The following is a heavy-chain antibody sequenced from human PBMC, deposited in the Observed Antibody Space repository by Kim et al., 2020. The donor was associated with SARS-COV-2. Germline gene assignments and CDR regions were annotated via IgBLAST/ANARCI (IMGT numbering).Heavy chain of an antibody. CDR1: GGSISSSSYY. J-gene: IGHJ4*02. CDR2: IYYSGST. D-gene: IGHD3-10*01. CDR3: ARHSGGLITMVVGPGLD. V-gene: IGHV4-39*01. Sequence: SETLSLTCTVSGGSISSSSYYWGWIRQPPGKGLEWIGSIYYSGSTYYNPSLKSRVTISVDTSKNQFSLKLSSVTAADTAVYYCARHSGGLITMVVGPGLDWGQVTLVTVSS.